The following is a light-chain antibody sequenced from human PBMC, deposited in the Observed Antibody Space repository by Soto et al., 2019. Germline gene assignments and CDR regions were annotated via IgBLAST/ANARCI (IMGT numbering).Light chain of an antibody. CDR1: QSISSY. J-gene: IGKJ2*01. CDR2: AAS. CDR3: QQSYSTPTST. Sequence: DIQMTQPPSSLSASVGDRVTITCRASQSISSYLNWYQQKPGKAPKLLIYAASSLQSGVPSRFSGSGSGKDFNLTICSLQPEDFATYYCQQSYSTPTSTFGQGTKLEIK. V-gene: IGKV1-39*01.